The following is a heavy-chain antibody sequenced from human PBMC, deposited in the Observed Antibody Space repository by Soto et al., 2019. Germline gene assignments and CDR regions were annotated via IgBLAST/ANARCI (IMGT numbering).Heavy chain of an antibody. V-gene: IGHV1-3*01. D-gene: IGHD3-16*01. CDR3: AGVAMIKFGGVSVAPTGPFAY. J-gene: IGHJ4*02. CDR1: GYTFTSYA. Sequence: QVPLVQSGAEVKKPGASVKVSCKASGYTFTSYAMHWVRQAPGQRLEWMGWINAGNGNTKYSQKFQGRVTITRDTSASPAYMGLSSLRSEDTAVYSFAGVAMIKFGGVSVAPTGPFAYWGQETLSPSPQ. CDR2: INAGNGNT.